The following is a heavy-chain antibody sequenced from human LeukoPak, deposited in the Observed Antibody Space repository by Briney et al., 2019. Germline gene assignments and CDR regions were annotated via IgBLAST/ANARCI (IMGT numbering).Heavy chain of an antibody. Sequence: SETLSLTCTVSGGSISSGRYYWGWLRQPPGKGLEWIGSIYYSGETNYNPPLRSRLTISVDTSKNQFSLKLGSVTAADAAVYYCATLNTSGWYFDYWGQGTLVTVPS. V-gene: IGHV4-39*01. J-gene: IGHJ4*02. CDR1: GGSISSGRYY. CDR3: ATLNTSGWYFDY. D-gene: IGHD6-19*01. CDR2: IYYSGET.